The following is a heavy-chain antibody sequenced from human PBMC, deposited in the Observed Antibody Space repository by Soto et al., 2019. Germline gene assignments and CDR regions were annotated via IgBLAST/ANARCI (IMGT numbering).Heavy chain of an antibody. V-gene: IGHV3-20*04. Sequence: GGSLRLSCEAFGFPFDDYGMSWVRQAPGKGLEWVSGINRDGGSTGYADSVKGRFTISRDNAKNSLYLQMNSLRAEDTAFYYCARAPGFYGDFFDYWGQGTLVTVSS. CDR1: GFPFDDYG. J-gene: IGHJ4*02. D-gene: IGHD4-17*01. CDR2: INRDGGST. CDR3: ARAPGFYGDFFDY.